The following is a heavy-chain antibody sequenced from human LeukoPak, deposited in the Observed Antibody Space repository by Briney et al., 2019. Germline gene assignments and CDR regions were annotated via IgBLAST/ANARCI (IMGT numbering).Heavy chain of an antibody. Sequence: SETLSLTCTVSGGSISSSSYYWSWIRQPPGKGLEWIGYIYYSGSTNYNPSLKSRVTISVDTSKNQFSLKLSSVTAADTAVYYCARDPRTRGSYYYYYYMDVWGKGTTVTVSS. J-gene: IGHJ6*03. V-gene: IGHV4-61*01. CDR1: GGSISSSSYY. D-gene: IGHD2-2*01. CDR2: IYYSGST. CDR3: ARDPRTRGSYYYYYYMDV.